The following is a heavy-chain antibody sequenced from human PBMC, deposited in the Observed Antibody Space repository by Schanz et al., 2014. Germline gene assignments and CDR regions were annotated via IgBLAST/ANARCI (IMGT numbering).Heavy chain of an antibody. CDR3: ARRPIPIQKVHMDF. CDR1: GLNFDYYG. CDR2: LGCDGSGK. Sequence: QGQVVESGGGVIQPGGSLRLSCATSGLNFDYYGMNWVRQAPGKGLEWVANLGCDGSGKYYADSVKGRFTISRDNSKETLHLQKSGLTPEDTAVDYCARRPIPIQKVHMDFWGQGTLXTVSS. V-gene: IGHV3-33*01. J-gene: IGHJ4*02.